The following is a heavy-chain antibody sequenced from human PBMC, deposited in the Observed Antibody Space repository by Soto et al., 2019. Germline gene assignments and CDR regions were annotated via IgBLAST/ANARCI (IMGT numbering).Heavy chain of an antibody. V-gene: IGHV1-18*01. CDR1: GYTFFTYD. Sequence: QVHLVQSGVEVKTPGASVKVSCQASGYTFFTYDISWVRQAPGQGLEWMGWISTYSGDTKYAQKFQGRLTITTDTSTTTAELELRSLRSDDTAVYYCAIHHGPTTSDYWFDTWGQGTLVTVSS. CDR3: AIHHGPTTSDYWFDT. D-gene: IGHD5-12*01. CDR2: ISTYSGDT. J-gene: IGHJ5*02.